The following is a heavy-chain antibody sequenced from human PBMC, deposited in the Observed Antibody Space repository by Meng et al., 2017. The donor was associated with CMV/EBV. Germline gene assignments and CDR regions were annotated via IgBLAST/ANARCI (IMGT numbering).Heavy chain of an antibody. D-gene: IGHD5-12*01. J-gene: IGHJ4*02. Sequence: GESLKISCAASGFTFSSYSMNWVRQAPGKGLEWVSAISGSGGSTYYADSVKGRFTISRDNSKNTLYLQMNSLRAEDTAVYYCAKELLRMVASVGFDYWGQGTLVTVSS. CDR3: AKELLRMVASVGFDY. V-gene: IGHV3-23*01. CDR2: ISGSGGST. CDR1: GFTFSSYS.